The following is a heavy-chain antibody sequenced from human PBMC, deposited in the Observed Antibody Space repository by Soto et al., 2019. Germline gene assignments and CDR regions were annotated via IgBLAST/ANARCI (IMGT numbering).Heavy chain of an antibody. CDR3: ARGGLQHALDV. Sequence: EVQLVESGGGWVRPGGSLRLSCAASGFTFSTYWMYWVRQAPGKGLVWVSRVNNDGTDTTHADSVKGRFTISRDNAENTLYLQMNSLRAEDTAVYYCARGGLQHALDVWGQGSTVTVSS. D-gene: IGHD6-13*01. J-gene: IGHJ6*02. CDR1: GFTFSTYW. CDR2: VNNDGTDT. V-gene: IGHV3-74*03.